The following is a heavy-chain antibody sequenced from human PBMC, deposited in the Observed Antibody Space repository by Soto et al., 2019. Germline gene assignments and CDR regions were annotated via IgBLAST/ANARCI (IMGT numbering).Heavy chain of an antibody. CDR1: GGSVNSGSYY. CDR3: VRSYTLMVAALGE. J-gene: IGHJ1*01. V-gene: IGHV4-61*01. CDR2: VFCSGNS. Sequence: QVQLQESGPGLVKPSETLSLTCTVSGGSVNSGSYYWNWIRQPPGKGLEWLGYVFCSGNSNYKPSVRSRVAISVDTSKNQFFLRLSSVTAADTAVYYCVRSYTLMVAALGEWGQGTLVTVSS. D-gene: IGHD3-16*01.